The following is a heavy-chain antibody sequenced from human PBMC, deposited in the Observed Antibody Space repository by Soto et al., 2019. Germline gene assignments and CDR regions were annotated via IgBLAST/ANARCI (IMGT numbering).Heavy chain of an antibody. CDR1: GYSFTSYW. CDR3: ARGGHIVVVPAANFDY. CDR2: IYPGDSDT. D-gene: IGHD2-2*01. V-gene: IGHV5-51*01. Sequence: GESLKISCKGSGYSFTSYWIGWVRQMPGKGLEWMGIIYPGDSDTRYSPSFQGQVTISADKSISTAYLQWSSLKASDTAMYYCARGGHIVVVPAANFDYWGQGTLVTSPQ. J-gene: IGHJ4*02.